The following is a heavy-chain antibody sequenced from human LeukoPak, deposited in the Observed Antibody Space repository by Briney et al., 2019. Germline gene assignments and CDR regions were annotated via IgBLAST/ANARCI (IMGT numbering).Heavy chain of an antibody. V-gene: IGHV3-11*01. J-gene: IGHJ6*02. CDR3: ARPHPHYYYGMDV. CDR1: GFTSSDYY. Sequence: KPGRSLRLSCAASGFTSSDYYMSWIRQAPGKGLEWVSYISSSGSTIYYADSAKGRSTISRDNAKNSLYLQMNSLRAEDTAVYYCARPHPHYYYGMDVWGQGTTVTVSS. CDR2: ISSSGSTI.